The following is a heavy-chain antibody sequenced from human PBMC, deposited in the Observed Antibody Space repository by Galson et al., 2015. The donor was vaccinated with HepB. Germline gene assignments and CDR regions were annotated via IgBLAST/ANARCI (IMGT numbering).Heavy chain of an antibody. Sequence: SVKVSCKVSGYTLTELSMHWVRQAPGKGLEWMGGFDPEDGETIYAQKFQGRVTMTEDTSTDTAYMELSSLRSEDTAVYYCATPKGIYEATIRNYYYGMDVWGQGTTVTVSS. D-gene: IGHD5-12*01. CDR2: FDPEDGET. CDR1: GYTLTELS. V-gene: IGHV1-24*01. CDR3: ATPKGIYEATIRNYYYGMDV. J-gene: IGHJ6*02.